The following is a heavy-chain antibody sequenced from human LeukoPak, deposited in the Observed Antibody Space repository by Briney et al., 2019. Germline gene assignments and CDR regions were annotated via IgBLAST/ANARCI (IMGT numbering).Heavy chain of an antibody. CDR1: GGSITSGGYY. CDR2: IYYGGTT. J-gene: IGHJ4*02. V-gene: IGHV4-31*03. Sequence: SETLSLTCTVSGGSITSGGYYWSWIRQLPGKGLEWIGYIYYGGTTSYNPSVKSRLTISLDTSENQFSLKLSSVTAADTAVYYCARGSTGDKSNNWGQGTLVTVSS. D-gene: IGHD7-27*01. CDR3: ARGSTGDKSNN.